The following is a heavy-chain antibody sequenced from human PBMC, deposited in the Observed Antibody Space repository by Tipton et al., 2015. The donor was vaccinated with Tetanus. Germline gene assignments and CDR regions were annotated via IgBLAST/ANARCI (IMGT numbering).Heavy chain of an antibody. V-gene: IGHV4-59*01. CDR1: GGSLSTSH. Sequence: TLSLTCTVSGGSLSTSHWAWIRQPPGKGLEWVGKITYSRTTNYNSSLKSRVTISLDTSTSQFSLKLTSATAADTAVYYCARGTGDYWGQGTLVTVSS. CDR2: ITYSRTT. D-gene: IGHD1-14*01. J-gene: IGHJ4*02. CDR3: ARGTGDY.